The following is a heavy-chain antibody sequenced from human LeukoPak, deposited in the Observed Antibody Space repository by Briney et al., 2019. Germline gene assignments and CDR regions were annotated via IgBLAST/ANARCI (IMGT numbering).Heavy chain of an antibody. CDR1: GFTFSSYA. CDR2: ISYDGSNK. D-gene: IGHD6-6*01. Sequence: GGSLRLSCAASGFTFSSYAMPWVRQAPGKWLEWVAVISYDGSNKYYADSVKGRFTISRDNSKCTLYPQMNSLRAEDTAVYYCARDFSSSTRGIDYWGQGTLVTVSS. V-gene: IGHV3-30*17. CDR3: ARDFSSSTRGIDY. J-gene: IGHJ4*02.